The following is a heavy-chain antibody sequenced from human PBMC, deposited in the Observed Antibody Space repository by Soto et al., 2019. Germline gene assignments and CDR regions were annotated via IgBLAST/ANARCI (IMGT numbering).Heavy chain of an antibody. CDR2: IIPIFGTA. Sequence: GASVKVSCKASGGTFSSYAISWVRQAPGQGLEWMGGIIPIFGTANYAQKFQGRVTITADESTSTAYMELSSLRSEDTAVYYCARDLLTGIAVAGRDYYYGMDVWGQGTTVTVSS. D-gene: IGHD6-19*01. J-gene: IGHJ6*02. CDR3: ARDLLTGIAVAGRDYYYGMDV. V-gene: IGHV1-69*13. CDR1: GGTFSSYA.